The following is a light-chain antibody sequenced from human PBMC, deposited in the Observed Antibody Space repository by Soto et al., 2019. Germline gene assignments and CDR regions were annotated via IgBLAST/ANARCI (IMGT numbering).Light chain of an antibody. CDR1: QSVNHN. J-gene: IGKJ5*01. CDR2: GAR. CDR3: QQRSNWPIT. Sequence: EIVLTQSPATLSLSPGERATLSCRASQSVNHNVAWYHQKPGQPPRLLIYGARSRADGVPARFSGSGSGTDFTLTISSLEPEDFAVYYCQQRSNWPITFGQGTRLEIK. V-gene: IGKV3-11*01.